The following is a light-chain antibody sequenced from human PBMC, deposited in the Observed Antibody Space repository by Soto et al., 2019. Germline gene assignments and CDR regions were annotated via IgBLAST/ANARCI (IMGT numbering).Light chain of an antibody. CDR3: AAWDDTLSVWV. CDR2: SND. V-gene: IGLV1-44*01. CDR1: SSNIGSHT. Sequence: QAVVTQPPSVSGTPGQRVTISCSGSSSNIGSHTVNWYQQLPGTAPKLLIYSNDQGPSGVPDRFSGSKSDTSASLAISGLQSEDEADYYCAAWDDTLSVWVFGGGTKVTVL. J-gene: IGLJ3*02.